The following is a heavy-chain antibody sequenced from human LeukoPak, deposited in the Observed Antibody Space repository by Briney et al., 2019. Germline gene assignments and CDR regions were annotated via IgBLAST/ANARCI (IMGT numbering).Heavy chain of an antibody. V-gene: IGHV3-13*01. CDR3: ARGPPRGKYYYMDV. D-gene: IGHD1-1*01. CDR1: GFTFSSFD. J-gene: IGHJ6*03. Sequence: PGGSLRLSCAASGFTFSSFDMHWVRQPTGQGLEWVSTIGTASDTYYPGSVEGRFTFSRDNAKNSLYLQMNSLTAGDTAVYYCARGPPRGKYYYMDVWGKGTTVTVS. CDR2: IGTASDT.